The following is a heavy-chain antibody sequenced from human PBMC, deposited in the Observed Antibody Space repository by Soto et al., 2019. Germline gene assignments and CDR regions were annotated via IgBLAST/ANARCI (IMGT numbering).Heavy chain of an antibody. V-gene: IGHV3-33*01. J-gene: IGHJ6*02. CDR1: GFTFSSYG. CDR2: IWSDGNNK. Sequence: GGSLRLSCAASGFTFSSYGMHWVRQAPGKGLEWVAVIWSDGNNKYYADSVKGRFTISRDNSKNTLYLQMNSLRAEDTALYFCSRGGYCSSTSCRYYYYYGMDVWGQGTTVTVSS. D-gene: IGHD2-2*01. CDR3: SRGGYCSSTSCRYYYYYGMDV.